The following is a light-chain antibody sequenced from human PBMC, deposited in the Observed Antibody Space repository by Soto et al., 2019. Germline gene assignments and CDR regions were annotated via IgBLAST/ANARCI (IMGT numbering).Light chain of an antibody. V-gene: IGKV3-20*01. Sequence: EIVLTQSPGTLSLSPGERATLSCKASQSVTSRYLAWYQQKPGQAPRLLIYGASSRATGIPDRFSGSGSGKDFTLNISSLEPDDFAVYFCQQYNNAPEYTFGQGTKLEIK. CDR1: QSVTSRY. CDR3: QQYNNAPEYT. J-gene: IGKJ2*01. CDR2: GAS.